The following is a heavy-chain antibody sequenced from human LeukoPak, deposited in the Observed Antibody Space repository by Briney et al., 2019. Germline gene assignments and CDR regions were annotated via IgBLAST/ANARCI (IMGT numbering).Heavy chain of an antibody. CDR2: ISSSSSYI. CDR1: GFTFSSYS. Sequence: GGSLRLSCAASGFTFSSYSMNWVRQAPGKGLEWVSSISSSSSYIYYADSVKGRFTISRDNAKNSLYLQMNSLRAEDTAVYYCARDREGSGWTTISDYWGQGTLVTVSS. J-gene: IGHJ4*02. V-gene: IGHV3-21*01. D-gene: IGHD6-19*01. CDR3: ARDREGSGWTTISDY.